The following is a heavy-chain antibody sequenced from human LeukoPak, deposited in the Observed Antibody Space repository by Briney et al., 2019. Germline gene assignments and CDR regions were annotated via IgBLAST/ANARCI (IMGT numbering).Heavy chain of an antibody. CDR1: GFTFSSHA. Sequence: GGSLRLSCAASGFTFSSHAMSWVRQAPGKGLEWVSGISGSGGSTYYADSVKGRFTISRDNSKNTLYLQMNGLRAEDRAGYYFAKERLVPTGWWFDPWGQGTLVSVS. D-gene: IGHD2-2*01. CDR3: AKERLVPTGWWFDP. V-gene: IGHV3-23*01. J-gene: IGHJ5*02. CDR2: ISGSGGST.